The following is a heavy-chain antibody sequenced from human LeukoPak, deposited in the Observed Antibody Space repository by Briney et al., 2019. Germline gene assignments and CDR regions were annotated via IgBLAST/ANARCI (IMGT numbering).Heavy chain of an antibody. CDR3: ARDTRGGLLWSGYSYGMDV. Sequence: GGSLRLSCAAPAFIFSDYGMHGVRQAPGKGLEGGAVIWYDGSNKYYADSVKGRFTISRDNSKNTLYLQMNSLRAEDTAVYYCARDTRGGLLWSGYSYGMDVWGQGTTVAVSS. V-gene: IGHV3-33*01. CDR2: IWYDGSNK. CDR1: AFIFSDYG. D-gene: IGHD3-3*01. J-gene: IGHJ6*02.